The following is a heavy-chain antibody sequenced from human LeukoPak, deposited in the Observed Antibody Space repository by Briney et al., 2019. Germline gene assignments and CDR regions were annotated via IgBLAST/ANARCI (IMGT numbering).Heavy chain of an antibody. CDR2: INAGNGNT. CDR1: GYTYTNYA. CDR3: ARDLPYCSGGSCYYGAFDC. D-gene: IGHD2-15*01. V-gene: IGHV1-3*01. Sequence: ASVKVSCKASGYTYTNYAMHWVRQAPGQRLEWMGWINAGNGNTKYSQKFQGRVTITRDTSASTAYMELSSLRSEDTAVYYCARDLPYCSGGSCYYGAFDCWGQGTLVTVSS. J-gene: IGHJ4*02.